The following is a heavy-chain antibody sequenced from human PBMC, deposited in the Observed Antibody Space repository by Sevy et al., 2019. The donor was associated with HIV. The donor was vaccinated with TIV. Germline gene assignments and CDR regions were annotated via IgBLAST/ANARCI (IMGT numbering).Heavy chain of an antibody. J-gene: IGHJ3*02. CDR2: LSYDGSK. CDR1: GFTFSSYG. Sequence: GGSLRLSCAASGFTFSSYGIHWVRQAPGKGLEWVAILSYDGSKYYLDPVKGRFIISGDISQNTVFLQMNSLRAEDRVVYYAAKEALRMGGGGALHIWGQGTMVTVSS. D-gene: IGHD2-8*01. V-gene: IGHV3-30*18. CDR3: AKEALRMGGGGALHI.